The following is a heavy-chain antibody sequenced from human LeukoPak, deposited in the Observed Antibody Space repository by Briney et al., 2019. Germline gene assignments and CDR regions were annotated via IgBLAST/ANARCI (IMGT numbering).Heavy chain of an antibody. J-gene: IGHJ5*02. V-gene: IGHV3-23*01. CDR2: ISGSGGST. CDR3: AREGSHRGGGWFDP. Sequence: SGGSLRLSCAASGFTFSSYAMSWVRQAPGKGLEWVSAISGSGGSTYYADSVKGRFTISRDNAKNSLYLQMNSLRAEDTAVYYCAREGSHRGGGWFDPWGQGTLVTVSS. D-gene: IGHD3-10*01. CDR1: GFTFSSYA.